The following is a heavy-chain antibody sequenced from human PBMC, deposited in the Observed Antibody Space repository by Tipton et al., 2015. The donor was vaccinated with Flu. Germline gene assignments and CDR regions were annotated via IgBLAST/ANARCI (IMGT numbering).Heavy chain of an antibody. D-gene: IGHD6-13*01. CDR1: GGSFSGYY. CDR2: INHSGST. Sequence: TLSLTCAVYGGSFSGYYWSWIRQPPGKGLEWIGEINHSGSTNYNPSLKSRVTISVDTSKNQFSLKLSSVTAADTAVYYCARGGVAAAGTVSYYYYGMDVWGQGTTVTVSS. J-gene: IGHJ6*02. V-gene: IGHV4-34*01. CDR3: ARGGVAAAGTVSYYYYGMDV.